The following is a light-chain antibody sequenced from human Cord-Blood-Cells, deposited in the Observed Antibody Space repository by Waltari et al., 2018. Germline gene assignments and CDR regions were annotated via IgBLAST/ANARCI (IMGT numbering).Light chain of an antibody. J-gene: IGLJ1*01. V-gene: IGLV3-19*01. CDR1: SLRSYY. CDR2: GKN. CDR3: NARDSSCIHYV. Sequence: SSELTQDPAVSVAFGQTVRITFQGDSLRSYYASWYQQKPGQAPVLVIYGKNNRPSGSPDRFSGSSSGNTASLTITGDQAEDEADYYCNARDSSCIHYVFGTGTKVTVL.